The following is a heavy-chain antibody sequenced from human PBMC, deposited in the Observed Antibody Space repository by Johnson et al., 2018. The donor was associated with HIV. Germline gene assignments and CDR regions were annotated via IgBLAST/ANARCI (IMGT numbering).Heavy chain of an antibody. J-gene: IGHJ3*02. D-gene: IGHD2-2*01. Sequence: EQLVESGGGVVQPGRSLRLSCAASGFTFSSYWMSWVRQAPGRGLEWLANIKQDGSEKDYVDSVKGRFTISRDNAKNSLDLQMNSLRAEDTAVFFCARDRPNAVGFDAFDIWGQGTMVTVSS. CDR2: IKQDGSEK. CDR1: GFTFSSYW. CDR3: ARDRPNAVGFDAFDI. V-gene: IGHV3-7*01.